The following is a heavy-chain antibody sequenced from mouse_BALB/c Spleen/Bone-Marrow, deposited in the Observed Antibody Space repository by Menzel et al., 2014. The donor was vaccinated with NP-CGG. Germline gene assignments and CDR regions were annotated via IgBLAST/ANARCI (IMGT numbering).Heavy chain of an antibody. CDR1: GYSFTSYY. CDR3: ARFLSIDGFAC. J-gene: IGHJ3*01. CDR2: IDPFNGGT. V-gene: IGHV1-28*01. Sequence: EVQLQQSGPELMKPGASVKISCKASGYSFTSYYMHWVKQSHGKSLEWIGYIDPFNGGTSYNQKFKGKATLTVDKSSSTAYMHLSRLTSEDAAVYYCARFLSIDGFACWGLGTLVTISA.